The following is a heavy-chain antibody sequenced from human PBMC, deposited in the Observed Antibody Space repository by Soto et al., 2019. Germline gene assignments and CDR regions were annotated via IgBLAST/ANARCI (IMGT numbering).Heavy chain of an antibody. J-gene: IGHJ3*02. CDR3: ARVQTFTMTVVIHYAFDI. Sequence: PGGSLRLSCAASGFTFSSYGLHWVRQAPGKGLEWVAVISSDGSNKYYADSVKGRFTISRDNSKNALFLQMNSLRAEDTAVYYCARVQTFTMTVVIHYAFDIWGQGTMVTVSS. CDR2: ISSDGSNK. V-gene: IGHV3-30*03. CDR1: GFTFSSYG. D-gene: IGHD3-22*01.